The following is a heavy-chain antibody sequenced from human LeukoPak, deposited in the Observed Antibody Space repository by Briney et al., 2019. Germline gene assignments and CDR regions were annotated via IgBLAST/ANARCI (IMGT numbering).Heavy chain of an antibody. CDR3: ARLAIYDSSGYYYDY. V-gene: IGHV4-59*08. J-gene: IGHJ4*02. D-gene: IGHD3-22*01. Sequence: SETLSLTCTVSGGSISSYYWSWIQQPPGRGLEWIGYIYYSGSTNYNPSLKSRVTISVDTSKNQFSLKLSSVTAADTAVYYCARLAIYDSSGYYYDYWGQGTLVTVS. CDR1: GGSISSYY. CDR2: IYYSGST.